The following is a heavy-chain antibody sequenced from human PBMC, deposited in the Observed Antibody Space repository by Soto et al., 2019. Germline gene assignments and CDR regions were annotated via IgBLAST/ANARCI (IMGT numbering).Heavy chain of an antibody. D-gene: IGHD2-15*01. Sequence: QVQLVQSGAEVKKPGSSVKVSCKAPGGTFSTYAISWVRQAPGQGLEWMGGVIPIFGTPKYAPKCQGRVTNTADESTSTGYMEPRSLRSEDTAVYYCARSQGGSSSLDIYYYYYYGMDVWGQGTTVTVSS. CDR3: ARSQGGSSSLDIYYYYYYGMDV. V-gene: IGHV1-69*01. CDR2: VIPIFGTP. CDR1: GGTFSTYA. J-gene: IGHJ6*02.